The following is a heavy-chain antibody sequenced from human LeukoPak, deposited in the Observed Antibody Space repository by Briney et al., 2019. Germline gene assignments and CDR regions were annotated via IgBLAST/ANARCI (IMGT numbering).Heavy chain of an antibody. CDR1: GFTFSSYA. CDR2: ISGSGGYT. J-gene: IGHJ4*02. CDR3: ARGGVYSSRGIDY. V-gene: IGHV3-23*01. Sequence: GGSLRLSCAASGFTFSSYAMSWVRQAPGKGLEWVSGISGSGGYTYYADSVKGRVTISRDNAKKSVYLQMNSLRAEDTAVYYCARGGVYSSRGIDYWGQGTLVTVSS. D-gene: IGHD6-13*01.